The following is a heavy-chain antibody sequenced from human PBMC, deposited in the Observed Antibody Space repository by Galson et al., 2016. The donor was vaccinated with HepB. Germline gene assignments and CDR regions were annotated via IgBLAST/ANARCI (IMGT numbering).Heavy chain of an antibody. J-gene: IGHJ4*02. D-gene: IGHD3-10*01. Sequence: SLRLSCAASGFTFPNAWMSWVRQGPGSGLEWIGRIKSNADGGTADYAAPVKGRFTISRDDSNSTLYLQISNLKTEDTAVYYCATANIIRGIIITFPDYWGPGTLVTVSS. CDR2: IKSNADGGTA. V-gene: IGHV3-15*01. CDR1: GFTFPNAW. CDR3: ATANIIRGIIITFPDY.